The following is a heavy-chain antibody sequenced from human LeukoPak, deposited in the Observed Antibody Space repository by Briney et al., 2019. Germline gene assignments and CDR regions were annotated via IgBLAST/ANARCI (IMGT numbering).Heavy chain of an antibody. Sequence: ASVKVSCKASGYTFTSYGISWVRQAPGQGLEWMGWISAYNGNTNYAQKLQGRVTMTTDTSTSTAYMELRSLRSDDTAVYYCARAAEDYYGSGSYPDYFDYWGQGTLVTVSS. D-gene: IGHD3-10*01. J-gene: IGHJ4*02. V-gene: IGHV1-18*01. CDR3: ARAAEDYYGSGSYPDYFDY. CDR1: GYTFTSYG. CDR2: ISAYNGNT.